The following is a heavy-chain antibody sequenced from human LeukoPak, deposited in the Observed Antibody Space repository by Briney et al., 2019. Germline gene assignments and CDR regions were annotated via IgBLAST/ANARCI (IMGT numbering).Heavy chain of an antibody. D-gene: IGHD6-19*01. CDR2: ISAYNGST. CDR3: ARQYSSGWYRPYGMDV. CDR1: GYTFTSYG. V-gene: IGHV1-18*01. Sequence: ASVTVSFKASGYTFTSYGISWVRQAPGQGLEWMGWISAYNGSTNYAQKLKGRVTMTTDTSTSTAYMELRSLRSDDTAVYYCARQYSSGWYRPYGMDVWGQGTTVTVSS. J-gene: IGHJ6*02.